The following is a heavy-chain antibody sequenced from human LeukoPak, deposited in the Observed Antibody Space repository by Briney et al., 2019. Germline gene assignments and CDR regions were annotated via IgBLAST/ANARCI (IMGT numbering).Heavy chain of an antibody. V-gene: IGHV4-34*01. CDR2: INHSGST. CDR3: ARGRGAAAGTPGY. J-gene: IGHJ4*02. D-gene: IGHD6-13*01. CDR1: GGSFSGYY. Sequence: SETLSLTCAVYGGSFSGYYWSWIRQPPGKGLEWIGEINHSGSTNYNPSLKSRVAISVDTSKNQFSLKVSAGTAADTAVYYCARGRGAAAGTPGYWGQGTLVTVSS.